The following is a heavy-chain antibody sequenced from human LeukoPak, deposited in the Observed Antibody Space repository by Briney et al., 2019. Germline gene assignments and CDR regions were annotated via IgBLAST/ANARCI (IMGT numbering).Heavy chain of an antibody. J-gene: IGHJ4*02. Sequence: KSSETLSLTCTVSGGSISSGSYYWSWIRQPAGKGLEWIGRIYTSGSTNYNPSLKSRVTISVDTSKNQFSLKLSSVTAADTAAYYCARANYVSRFDYWGQGTLVTVSS. CDR1: GGSISSGSYY. D-gene: IGHD3-16*01. V-gene: IGHV4-61*02. CDR3: ARANYVSRFDY. CDR2: IYTSGST.